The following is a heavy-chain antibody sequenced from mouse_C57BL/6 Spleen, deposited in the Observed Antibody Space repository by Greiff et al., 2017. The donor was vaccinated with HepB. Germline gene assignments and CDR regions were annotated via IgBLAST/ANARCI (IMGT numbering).Heavy chain of an antibody. J-gene: IGHJ4*01. CDR3: ASCYDYDDAMDY. Sequence: QVQLQQPGAELVKPGASVKMSCKASGYTFTSYWITWVKQRPGQGLEWMGDIYPGSGSTNYNAKFKSKATLTVDTSSSTAYMQLSSLTAEDSAVYYCASCYDYDDAMDYWGQGTSVTVSS. D-gene: IGHD2-4*01. V-gene: IGHV1-55*01. CDR1: GYTFTSYW. CDR2: IYPGSGST.